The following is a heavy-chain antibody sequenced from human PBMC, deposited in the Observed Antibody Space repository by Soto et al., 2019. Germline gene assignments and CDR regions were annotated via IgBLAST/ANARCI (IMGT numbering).Heavy chain of an antibody. D-gene: IGHD3-22*01. V-gene: IGHV5-51*01. CDR2: IYPGDSDT. J-gene: IGHJ6*02. Sequence: VEPQKNRWSVAGCRFISYCIGCVSKMPGKGLECMGIIYPGDSDTRYSPSFQGQVTISADKSISTAYLQWSSLKASDTAMYYCALDYFDSTGYYPGVGMDVWGQGSAVTGSS. CDR1: GCRFISYC. CDR3: ALDYFDSTGYYPGVGMDV.